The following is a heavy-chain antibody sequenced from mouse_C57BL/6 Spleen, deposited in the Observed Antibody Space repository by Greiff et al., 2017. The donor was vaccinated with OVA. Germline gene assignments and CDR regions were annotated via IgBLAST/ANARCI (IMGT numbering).Heavy chain of an antibody. D-gene: IGHD1-1*01. CDR3: ASPYYYGSWYFDV. CDR1: GYSITSGYY. Sequence: VQLKQSGPGLVKPSQSLSLTCSVTGYSITSGYYWNWIRQFPGNKLEWMGYISYDGSNNYNPSLKNRISITRDTSKNQFFLKLNSVTTEDTATYYCASPYYYGSWYFDVWGTGTTVTVSS. V-gene: IGHV3-6*01. J-gene: IGHJ1*03. CDR2: ISYDGSN.